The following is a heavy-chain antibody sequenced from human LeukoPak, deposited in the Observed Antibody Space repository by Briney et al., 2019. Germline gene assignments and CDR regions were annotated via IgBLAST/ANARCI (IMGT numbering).Heavy chain of an antibody. CDR2: IYYSGST. D-gene: IGHD3-10*01. CDR1: GDSISSYY. Sequence: SETLSLTCTVSGDSISSYYWNWIRQPPGKGLEWIGYIYYSGSTNYNPSLESRVAMSLDTSKNQFSLKLSSVTAADTAVYYCARGFREVLDAFDIWGQGTMVTVS. J-gene: IGHJ3*02. CDR3: ARGFREVLDAFDI. V-gene: IGHV4-59*01.